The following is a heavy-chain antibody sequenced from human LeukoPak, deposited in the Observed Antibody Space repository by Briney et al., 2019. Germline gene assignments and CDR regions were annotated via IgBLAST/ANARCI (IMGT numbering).Heavy chain of an antibody. J-gene: IGHJ3*02. CDR3: ASLSAWGRDAFDI. CDR1: GFSSNIYA. Sequence: PGGSLRLSCAASGFSSNIYAMGWVRQAPGKGLEWVANIKQDGSEKYYVDSMKGRFTISRDNAKNSLFLQMNSLRAEDTALYYCASLSAWGRDAFDIWGQGTMVTVSS. CDR2: IKQDGSEK. D-gene: IGHD1-26*01. V-gene: IGHV3-7*01.